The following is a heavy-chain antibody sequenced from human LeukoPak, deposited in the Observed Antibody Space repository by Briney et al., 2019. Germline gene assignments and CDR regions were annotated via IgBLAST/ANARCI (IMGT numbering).Heavy chain of an antibody. V-gene: IGHV3-66*02. Sequence: GGSLRPSCAASGFTVSSNYMSWVRQAPGKGLEWVSVIYSGGSTYYADSVKGRFTISRDNSKNTLYLQMNSLRAEDTAVYYCARMVVYAFDSWGQGTMVTVSS. J-gene: IGHJ3*02. CDR3: ARMVVYAFDS. D-gene: IGHD2-15*01. CDR2: IYSGGST. CDR1: GFTVSSNY.